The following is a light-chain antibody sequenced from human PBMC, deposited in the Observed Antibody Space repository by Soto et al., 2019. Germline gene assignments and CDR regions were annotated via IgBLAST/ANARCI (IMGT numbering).Light chain of an antibody. J-gene: IGKJ5*01. CDR3: QQYGSSLIT. Sequence: PGERATVSCEARQSVSSYLAWYQQKPVRAPRLLIYDASNRAPGIPARFSGSGSGTVFTLTIGRLEPEDFAVYYCQQYGSSLITFGQGTRLEIK. V-gene: IGKV3D-20*01. CDR2: DAS. CDR1: QSVSSY.